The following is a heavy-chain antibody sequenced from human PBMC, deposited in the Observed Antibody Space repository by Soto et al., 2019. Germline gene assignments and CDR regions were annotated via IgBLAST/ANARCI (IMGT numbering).Heavy chain of an antibody. CDR2: IWYDGSNK. V-gene: IGHV3-33*01. CDR1: GFIFNEYG. Sequence: QVQLVESGGGVVQPGRSLRLSCAASGFIFNEYGMHWVRQAPGKGLERVAVIWYDGSNKYYADSVKGRFTLSRDNSKNTMSLQMNSLRVEDTAIYYCARWGCSGSNCNLNQRSFDLWGQGTLVTVSS. D-gene: IGHD2-15*01. J-gene: IGHJ5*02. CDR3: ARWGCSGSNCNLNQRSFDL.